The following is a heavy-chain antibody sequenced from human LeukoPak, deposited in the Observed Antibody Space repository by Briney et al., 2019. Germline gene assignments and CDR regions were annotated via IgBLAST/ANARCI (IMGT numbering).Heavy chain of an antibody. CDR2: IYASGST. CDR1: GVSISSYY. V-gene: IGHV4-4*07. Sequence: PSGTLSLTRTVSGVSISSYYWSWIRQPAGKGLEWIGRIYASGSTNYNPSLKSRVTMSVDTSQNQLSLKLTSVSAADTGVYYCAPDPTARRGYRRYFDLWGRGTLVTVSS. J-gene: IGHJ2*01. CDR3: APDPTARRGYRRYFDL. D-gene: IGHD5-12*01.